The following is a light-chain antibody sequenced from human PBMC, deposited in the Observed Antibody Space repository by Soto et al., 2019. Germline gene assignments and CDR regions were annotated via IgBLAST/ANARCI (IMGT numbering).Light chain of an antibody. CDR1: SSDVGGYDY. J-gene: IGLJ1*01. CDR3: SSHTSGSTRV. Sequence: QSVLTQPASVSGSPGQSIAISCTGASSDVGGYDYVSWYQQHPDKAPKLMIYEVTKRLSGVSNRFSGSKSGNTASLTISGLQPEDEADYYCSSHTSGSTRVFGSGTKVTVL. CDR2: EVT. V-gene: IGLV2-14*01.